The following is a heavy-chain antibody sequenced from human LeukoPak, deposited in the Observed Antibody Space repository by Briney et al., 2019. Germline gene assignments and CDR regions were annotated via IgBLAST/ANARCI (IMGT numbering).Heavy chain of an antibody. J-gene: IGHJ4*02. CDR2: INPNSGGT. V-gene: IGHV1-2*02. CDR1: GYTYTGYY. Sequence: GASVKVSCKASGYTYTGYYMHWVRQAPGQGLEWMGWINPNSGGTNYAQKFQGRVTMTRDTSISTAYMELSRLRSDDTAVYYCARDIGSKQWPDYWGQGTLVTVSS. CDR3: ARDIGSKQWPDY. D-gene: IGHD6-19*01.